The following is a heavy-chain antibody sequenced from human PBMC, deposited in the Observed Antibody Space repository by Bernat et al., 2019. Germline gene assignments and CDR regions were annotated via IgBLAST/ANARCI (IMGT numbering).Heavy chain of an antibody. J-gene: IGHJ4*02. D-gene: IGHD1-1*01. CDR3: AKDTKNWNYLDY. CDR2: ISDSGT. Sequence: EVQLLESGGGLVQPGGSLRLSCAASGFTFSTYAMIWVRQAPGKGLEWVSKISDSGTYYADSVRGRFTISRDNSKNTLYLQMNSLRAEDTAIYYCAKDTKNWNYLDYWGQGTLVTVSS. V-gene: IGHV3-23*01. CDR1: GFTFSTYA.